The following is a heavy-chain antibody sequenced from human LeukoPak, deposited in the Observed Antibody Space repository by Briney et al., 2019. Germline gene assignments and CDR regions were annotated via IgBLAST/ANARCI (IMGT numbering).Heavy chain of an antibody. J-gene: IGHJ4*02. CDR2: ISSGSGYI. Sequence: GGSLRLSCTASGFTFSSYTMNWVRQAPGKGLEWLSSISSGSGYIFYADSMKGRFTISRDNAKNSLNLQMSSLRAEDTAVYYCASGTTGTTGFNYWGQGTLDTVSS. V-gene: IGHV3-21*01. CDR3: ASGTTGTTGFNY. CDR1: GFTFSSYT. D-gene: IGHD1-7*01.